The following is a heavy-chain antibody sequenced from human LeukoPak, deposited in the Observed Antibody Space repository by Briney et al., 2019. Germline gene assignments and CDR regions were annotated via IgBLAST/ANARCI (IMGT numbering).Heavy chain of an antibody. V-gene: IGHV1-69*04. Sequence: ASVKVSCKASGGTFSSYAVSWVRQAPGQGLEWMGRIIPILGIANYAQKFQGRVTITADKSTSTAYMELSSLRSEDTAVYYCASRGAAALPSIPAEYFQHWGQGTLVTVSS. D-gene: IGHD6-13*01. CDR3: ASRGAAALPSIPAEYFQH. CDR2: IIPILGIA. J-gene: IGHJ1*01. CDR1: GGTFSSYA.